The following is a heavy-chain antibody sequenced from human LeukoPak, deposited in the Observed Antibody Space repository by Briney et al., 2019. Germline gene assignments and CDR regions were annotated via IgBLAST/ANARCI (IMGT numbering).Heavy chain of an antibody. Sequence: RSGGSLRLSCAASGFTFDDYGMAWVRQAPGKGLEWVSGINWNGGSTGYAGSVKGRFTISRHNAKNSLYLQMNSLGAEDTALYYCTRDKGSSSWYTFDIWGQGTRVTVSS. CDR1: GFTFDDYG. D-gene: IGHD6-13*01. CDR2: INWNGGST. CDR3: TRDKGSSSWYTFDI. V-gene: IGHV3-20*04. J-gene: IGHJ3*02.